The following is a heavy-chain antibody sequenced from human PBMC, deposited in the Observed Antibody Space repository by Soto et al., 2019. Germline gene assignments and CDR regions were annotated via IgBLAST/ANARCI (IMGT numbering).Heavy chain of an antibody. V-gene: IGHV1-18*01. CDR2: ISAYNGNT. J-gene: IGHJ4*02. CDR1: GYTFTNFG. Sequence: HVQLVQSGAEVQTPGASVKVSCKTSGYTFTNFGISWVRQAPGQGLEWMGWISAYNGNTNYARKFQGSVTMTTDTSTSTASMELRSLRSDDTCVYYSARGGTPIDYWGQGTLVTVSS. CDR3: ARGGTPIDY. D-gene: IGHD3-16*01.